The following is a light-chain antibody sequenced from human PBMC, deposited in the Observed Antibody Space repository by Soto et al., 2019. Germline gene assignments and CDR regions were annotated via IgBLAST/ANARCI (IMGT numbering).Light chain of an antibody. CDR1: QSISSW. V-gene: IGKV1-5*01. Sequence: DIKMTQSPSTLSASVGDRVTITFRASQSISSWLAWYQQKPGKAPKLLIYDASSLESGVPSRFSGSGSGTEFTLTISSLQPDDFATYYCQQYNSYSWTFGQGTKVDIK. J-gene: IGKJ1*01. CDR2: DAS. CDR3: QQYNSYSWT.